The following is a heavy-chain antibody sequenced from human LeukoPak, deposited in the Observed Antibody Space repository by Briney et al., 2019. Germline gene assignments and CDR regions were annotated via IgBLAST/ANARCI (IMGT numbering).Heavy chain of an antibody. CDR2: ISGSGGST. V-gene: IGHV3-23*01. CDR3: ARGYYYDSSGYYNYDAFDI. D-gene: IGHD3-22*01. J-gene: IGHJ3*02. Sequence: GGSLRLSCAASGFTFSSYAMSWVRQAPGKGLEWVSAISGSGGSTYYADSVKGRFTISRDNSKNTLYVQMKSLRAEDTAVYYCARGYYYDSSGYYNYDAFDIWGQGTMVTVSS. CDR1: GFTFSSYA.